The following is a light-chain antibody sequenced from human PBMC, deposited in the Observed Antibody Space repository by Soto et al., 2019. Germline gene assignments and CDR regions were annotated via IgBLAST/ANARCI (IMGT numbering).Light chain of an antibody. Sequence: IQLTQSPSSLSASVGDRVTITCRASQGISSYLAWYQQKPGKAPKLLIYAASTLQSGVPSRFSGSGSGTDFTLTISSLQPEDFATYHCQQLNSYLITFGQGTRLEIK. CDR1: QGISSY. V-gene: IGKV1-9*01. CDR3: QQLNSYLIT. CDR2: AAS. J-gene: IGKJ5*01.